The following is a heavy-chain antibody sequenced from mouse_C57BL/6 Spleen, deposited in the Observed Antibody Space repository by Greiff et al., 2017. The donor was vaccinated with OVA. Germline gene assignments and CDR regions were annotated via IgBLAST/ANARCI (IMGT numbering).Heavy chain of an antibody. D-gene: IGHD2-4*01. CDR1: GFSLTSYG. Sequence: VQLKESGPGLVQPSQSLSITCTVSGFSLTSYGVHWVRQSPGKGLEWLGVIWSGGSTDYNAAFISRLSISKDNSKSQVCFKMNSLQADDTAIYYCARDYDGDAMDYWGQGTSVTVSS. V-gene: IGHV2-2*01. J-gene: IGHJ4*01. CDR2: IWSGGST. CDR3: ARDYDGDAMDY.